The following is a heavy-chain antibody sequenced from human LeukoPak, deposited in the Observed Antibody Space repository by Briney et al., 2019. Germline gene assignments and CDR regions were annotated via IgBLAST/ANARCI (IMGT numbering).Heavy chain of an antibody. D-gene: IGHD3-22*01. CDR1: GFTFSDYC. CDR2: ISSSGSII. CDR3: ARVGYDSSGRFDY. Sequence: GGSLRLSCAASGFTFSDYCMTWIRQAPGKGLEWVSYISSSGSIIYYADSVKGRFIISRDNAKNSLCLQMNSLRAEDTAVYFCARVGYDSSGRFDYWGQGTLVTVSS. J-gene: IGHJ4*02. V-gene: IGHV3-11*04.